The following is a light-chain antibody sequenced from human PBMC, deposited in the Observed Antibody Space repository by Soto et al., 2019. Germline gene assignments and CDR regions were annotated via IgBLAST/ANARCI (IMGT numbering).Light chain of an antibody. V-gene: IGKV1-5*01. Sequence: DIPMTQSPSTLSASVGVRVTFTCRASQSINRWLAWFQQKPGKAPKLLIFGASTLESGVPSRFSGSGSGTEFTLTINSLQPEDFASYFCQQYDSHPWTFGQGTKVEI. CDR2: GAS. CDR1: QSINRW. CDR3: QQYDSHPWT. J-gene: IGKJ1*01.